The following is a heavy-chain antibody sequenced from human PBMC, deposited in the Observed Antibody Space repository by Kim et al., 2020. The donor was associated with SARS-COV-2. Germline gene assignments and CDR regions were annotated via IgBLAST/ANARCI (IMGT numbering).Heavy chain of an antibody. D-gene: IGHD4-17*01. J-gene: IGHJ4*01. CDR2: IYYSGST. CDR1: GGSISSSSYY. Sequence: SETLSLTCTVSGGSISSSSYYWGWIRQPPGKGLEWIGSIYYSGSTYYNPSLKSRVTISVDTSKNQFSLKLSSVTAADTAVYYCARHGGYGDYVPVGYWG. V-gene: IGHV4-39*01. CDR3: ARHGGYGDYVPVGY.